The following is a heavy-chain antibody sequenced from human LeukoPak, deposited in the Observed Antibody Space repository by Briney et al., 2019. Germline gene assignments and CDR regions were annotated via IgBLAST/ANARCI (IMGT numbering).Heavy chain of an antibody. CDR3: AKEMGSRSSLFYFDY. CDR1: GFTFSSYG. CDR2: ISNEGSNK. D-gene: IGHD3-10*01. Sequence: GRSLRLSCAASGFTFSSYGRPWVRQAPGKALEGVAGISNEGSNKYYAESVNGRFTISRDNSKNTLYLLANTLRGEDTAVYYCAKEMGSRSSLFYFDYWGQGTLLTVSS. V-gene: IGHV3-30*18. J-gene: IGHJ4*02.